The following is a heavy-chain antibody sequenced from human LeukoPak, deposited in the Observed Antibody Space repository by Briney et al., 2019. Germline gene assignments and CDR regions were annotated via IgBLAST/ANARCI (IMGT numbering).Heavy chain of an antibody. D-gene: IGHD3-22*01. V-gene: IGHV4-39*01. CDR2: IYYSGST. CDR1: GGSISSSSYY. CDR3: VRSAFHAGSGNYYDY. Sequence: SETLSLTCTVSGGSISSSSYYWGWIRQPPGKGLEWIGSIYYSGSTYYNPSLKSRVTISVDTSKNQFSLKLSSVTAADTAVYYCVRSAFHAGSGNYYDYWGQGTLVTVSS. J-gene: IGHJ4*02.